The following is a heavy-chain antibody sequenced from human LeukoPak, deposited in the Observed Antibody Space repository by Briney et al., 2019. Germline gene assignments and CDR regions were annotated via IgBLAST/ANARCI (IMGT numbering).Heavy chain of an antibody. V-gene: IGHV3-48*03. J-gene: IGHJ4*02. CDR3: ARYSAYDNDY. CDR2: ISRSGSTI. Sequence: GGSLRLSCEASGFTFSRYEMNWVRQAPGKGLEWVSYISRSGSTIYDSDSVKGRFTISRDNARNSLYLQMNSLRADDTAVYYCARYSAYDNDYWGQGTLVTVSS. D-gene: IGHD5-12*01. CDR1: GFTFSRYE.